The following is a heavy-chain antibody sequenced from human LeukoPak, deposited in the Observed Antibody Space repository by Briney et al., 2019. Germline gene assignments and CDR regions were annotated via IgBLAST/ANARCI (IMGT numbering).Heavy chain of an antibody. CDR2: LYYSGST. D-gene: IGHD3-22*01. J-gene: IGHJ4*02. CDR3: ARATWLPVGLYYYDSSGYYYYFDY. CDR1: GGSISSYY. Sequence: PSETLSLTCTVSGGSISSYYWSWIRQPPGKGLEWIGYLYYSGSTNYNPSLKSRVTISVDTSKNQFSLKLSSVTAADTAVYYCARATWLPVGLYYYDSSGYYYYFDYWGQGTLVTVSS. V-gene: IGHV4-59*01.